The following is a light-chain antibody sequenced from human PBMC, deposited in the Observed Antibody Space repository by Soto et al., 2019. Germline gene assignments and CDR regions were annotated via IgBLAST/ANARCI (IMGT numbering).Light chain of an antibody. CDR3: QQYHNWRT. V-gene: IGKV3-15*01. Sequence: EIVMTQYPATLSVSPGERATLSCRASQSVSSNLGWYQQKPGQAPRLLIHGASTRAAGIPARFSGSGSGTEFTLTISSLQSEDFAVYYCQQYHNWRTFGQGTKVEIK. CDR2: GAS. CDR1: QSVSSN. J-gene: IGKJ1*01.